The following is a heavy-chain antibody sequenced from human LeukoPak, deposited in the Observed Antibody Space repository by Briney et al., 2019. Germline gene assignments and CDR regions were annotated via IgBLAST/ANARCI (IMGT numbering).Heavy chain of an antibody. V-gene: IGHV3-48*03. D-gene: IGHD3-9*01. Sequence: PGGSLRLSCAASGFTFSSYEMNWVRQAPGKGLEWVSNISSSGSTIYYADSVKGRFTTSRDNAKNSLYLQMNSLRAEDTAVYYCARDSYYDILTGYSHFDYWGQGTLVTVSS. J-gene: IGHJ4*02. CDR1: GFTFSSYE. CDR2: ISSSGSTI. CDR3: ARDSYYDILTGYSHFDY.